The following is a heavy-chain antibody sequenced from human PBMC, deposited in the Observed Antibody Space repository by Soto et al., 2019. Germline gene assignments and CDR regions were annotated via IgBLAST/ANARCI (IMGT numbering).Heavy chain of an antibody. D-gene: IGHD4-17*01. CDR1: GGSFSGYY. CDR2: INHSGST. V-gene: IGHV4-34*01. J-gene: IGHJ4*02. CDR3: AIHYGGNSDYFDY. Sequence: SETLSLTCAVYGGSFSGYYWSWIRQPPGKGLEWIGEINHSGSTNYNPSLKSRVTISVDTSKNQFSLKLSSVTAADAALYYCAIHYGGNSDYFDYWGQGTLVTVSS.